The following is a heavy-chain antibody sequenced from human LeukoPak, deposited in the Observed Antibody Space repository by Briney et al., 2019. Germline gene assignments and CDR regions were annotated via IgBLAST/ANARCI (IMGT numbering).Heavy chain of an antibody. J-gene: IGHJ5*02. CDR2: INHSGST. D-gene: IGHD6-6*01. V-gene: IGHV4-34*01. Sequence: PSETLSLTCAVYGGSFSGYYWSWIRQPPGKGLEWIGEINHSGSTNYNPSLKSRVTISVDTSKNQFSLKLSSVTAADTAVYYCARGPRIAARPGYNWFDPWGQGTLVTVSS. CDR1: GGSFSGYY. CDR3: ARGPRIAARPGYNWFDP.